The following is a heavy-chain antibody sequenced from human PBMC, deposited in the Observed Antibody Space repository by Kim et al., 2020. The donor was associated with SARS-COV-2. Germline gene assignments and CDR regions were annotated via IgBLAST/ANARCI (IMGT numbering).Heavy chain of an antibody. CDR1: GFTFSSYA. Sequence: GGSLRLSCAASGFTFSSYAMSWVRQAPGKGLEWVSAISGSGGSTYYADSVKGRFTTSRDNSKNTLYLQMNSLRAEDTAVYYCAKGSGSSGYPLVDYWGQGTLVTVSS. V-gene: IGHV3-23*01. CDR3: AKGSGSSGYPLVDY. J-gene: IGHJ4*02. CDR2: ISGSGGST. D-gene: IGHD3-22*01.